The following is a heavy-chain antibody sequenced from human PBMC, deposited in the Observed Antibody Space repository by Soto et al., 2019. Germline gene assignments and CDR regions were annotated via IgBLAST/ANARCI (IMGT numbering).Heavy chain of an antibody. V-gene: IGHV3-23*01. D-gene: IGHD2-15*01. CDR3: ARKNVVVLGNYGFL. Sequence: GGSLRLSCAASGFIFSDYVMSWVRQAPGKGLEWVSSISDSGDSTYSADSVKGRFTISRDNSKDMLYLQMNSLRAEDTAVYYCARKNVVVLGNYGFLWGRGTLVTVSS. J-gene: IGHJ4*02. CDR1: GFIFSDYV. CDR2: ISDSGDST.